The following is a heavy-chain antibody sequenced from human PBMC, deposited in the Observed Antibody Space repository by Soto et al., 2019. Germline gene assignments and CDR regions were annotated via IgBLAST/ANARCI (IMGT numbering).Heavy chain of an antibody. CDR2: IKTKVESYAT. CDR1: GFTLSGFD. V-gene: IGHV3-73*01. Sequence: EVQLVESGGGLVQPGGSLKLSCAASGFTLSGFDIHWVRQASGEGLEWVGRIKTKVESYATGVAASVQGRFTISRDDSKNTAYLEMNSLKSEDTAVYYCTRRSCTSGGCYSDFDYWGQGTLVTVSS. J-gene: IGHJ4*02. D-gene: IGHD2-15*01. CDR3: TRRSCTSGGCYSDFDY.